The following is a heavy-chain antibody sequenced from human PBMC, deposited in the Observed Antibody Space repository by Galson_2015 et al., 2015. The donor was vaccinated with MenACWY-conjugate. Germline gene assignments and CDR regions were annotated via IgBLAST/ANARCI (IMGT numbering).Heavy chain of an antibody. CDR1: GFTFSSYS. V-gene: IGHV3-21*06. J-gene: IGHJ5*02. CDR3: ARTAGSVPP. D-gene: IGHD2-21*02. CDR2: IGASGNYT. Sequence: SLRLSCAASGFTFSSYSMNWVRQAPGKGLEWVSCIGASGNYTSYADSVKGRFTISRDNAENSLYLQMDSLRVEDTAVYYCARTAGSVPPWGQGTLVTVSS.